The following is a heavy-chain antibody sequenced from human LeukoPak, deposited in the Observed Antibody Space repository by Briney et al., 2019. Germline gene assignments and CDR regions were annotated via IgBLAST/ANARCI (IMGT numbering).Heavy chain of an antibody. CDR2: ISSSSYI. D-gene: IGHD3-10*01. Sequence: GGSLRLSCVVSGFTFSSYSMNWVRQAPGKGLEWVSSISSSSYIYYADSVKGRFTISRDNAKNSLYLQMNSLRAEDTAVYYCARDLSYGSGSYPYFFDYWGQGTLVTVSS. J-gene: IGHJ4*02. CDR3: ARDLSYGSGSYPYFFDY. V-gene: IGHV3-21*01. CDR1: GFTFSSYS.